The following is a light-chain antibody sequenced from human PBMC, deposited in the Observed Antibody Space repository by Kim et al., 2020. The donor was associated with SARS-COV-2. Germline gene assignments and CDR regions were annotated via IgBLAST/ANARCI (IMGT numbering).Light chain of an antibody. CDR3: SSYTDSTTPHVL. Sequence: SFTIYSTGTSGDVGGYGFVSCYQQHPGKGPKLMIYDVTKRPAGVSSRLSGSKSGNTASLTISGLQADDEAYYHCSSYTDSTTPHVLFGGGTKLTVL. V-gene: IGLV2-14*03. CDR2: DVT. J-gene: IGLJ2*01. CDR1: SGDVGGYGF.